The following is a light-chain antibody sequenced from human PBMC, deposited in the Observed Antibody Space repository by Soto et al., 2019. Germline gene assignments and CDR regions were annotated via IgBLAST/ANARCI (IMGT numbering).Light chain of an antibody. V-gene: IGLV3-1*01. J-gene: IGLJ1*01. CDR3: QAWDSSISYV. CDR2: QDS. Sequence: SYELTQPPSVSVSPGQTASITCSGDKLGDKYACWYQQKPGQSPVLVIYQDSKRPSGIPERFSGSNSGNTATLTISGTQAIDEADYYCQAWDSSISYVFGTGTKLTVL. CDR1: KLGDKY.